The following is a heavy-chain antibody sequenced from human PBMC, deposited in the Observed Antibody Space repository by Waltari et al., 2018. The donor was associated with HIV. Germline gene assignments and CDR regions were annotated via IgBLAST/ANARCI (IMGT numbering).Heavy chain of an antibody. Sequence: QIQLGQSGAEVKKPGASVKVSCKASGYHFGGYRTPRLRQVAGQGLEWMGWIGTNNGNTKYGQKFQDRVTMTTDTTMSTAYMELRSLRSDDTAVFYCARSERSQDQQLVSFFDYWGQGTLVIVSS. J-gene: IGHJ4*02. CDR1: GYHFGGYR. V-gene: IGHV1-18*04. CDR3: ARSERSQDQQLVSFFDY. D-gene: IGHD1-1*01. CDR2: IGTNNGNT.